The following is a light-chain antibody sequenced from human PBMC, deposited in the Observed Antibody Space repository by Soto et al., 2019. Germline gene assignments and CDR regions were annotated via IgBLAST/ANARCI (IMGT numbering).Light chain of an antibody. CDR3: QSYDSTLSARYV. CDR2: SND. CDR1: DSNIGSNG. V-gene: IGLV1-44*01. J-gene: IGLJ1*01. Sequence: QSVLTQPPSASGTPGQRVTISCSGSDSNIGSNGVNWYQHLPGMAPKLLTHSNDHRPSGVADRFSGSKSGTSASLAITGLQAEGEGDYYCQSYDSTLSARYVFGTGTKVTAL.